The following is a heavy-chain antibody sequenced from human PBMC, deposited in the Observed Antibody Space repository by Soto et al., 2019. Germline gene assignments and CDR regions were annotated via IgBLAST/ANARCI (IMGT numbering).Heavy chain of an antibody. CDR1: GFSFRSYA. CDR2: ISGSGGST. CDR3: AKIAAAGTYCFDP. Sequence: EVQLLESGGGLVQPRGSLRFSCAASGFSFRSYAMSWVRQAPGNGLEWVSAISGSGGSTYYADSVKGRFTISRDNSKNTLYLQMHSLRAEDTAVYYCAKIAAAGTYCFDPWGQGTLVTVSS. V-gene: IGHV3-23*01. J-gene: IGHJ5*02. D-gene: IGHD6-13*01.